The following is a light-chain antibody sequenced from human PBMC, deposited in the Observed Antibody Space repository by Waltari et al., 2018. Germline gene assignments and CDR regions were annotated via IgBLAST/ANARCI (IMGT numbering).Light chain of an antibody. CDR2: DVS. V-gene: IGLV2-14*01. J-gene: IGLJ3*02. CDR1: SSDVGGYNY. CDR3: SSYTSNSTWV. Sequence: QSALTQPASVSGSPGQSITISCTGTSSDVGGYNYVSWYQQHPGKAPKLSIYDVSKRPSGVCTRFSGSKSGNTASLTISGLQAEDEADYYCSSYTSNSTWVFGGGTKLTVL.